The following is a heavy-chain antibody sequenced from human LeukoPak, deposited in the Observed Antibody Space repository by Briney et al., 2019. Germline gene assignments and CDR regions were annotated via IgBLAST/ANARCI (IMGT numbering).Heavy chain of an antibody. D-gene: IGHD3-16*01. Sequence: ASVKVSCKASGYTFTSYDINWVRQATGQWLEGMGWMNHNSGNTGYAQKFQGGVTMIRRTSISTAYMELSSLRSEDTAVYYCARRGSSDAFDIWGQGTMVTVSS. V-gene: IGHV1-8*01. CDR3: ARRGSSDAFDI. J-gene: IGHJ3*02. CDR2: MNHNSGNT. CDR1: GYTFTSYD.